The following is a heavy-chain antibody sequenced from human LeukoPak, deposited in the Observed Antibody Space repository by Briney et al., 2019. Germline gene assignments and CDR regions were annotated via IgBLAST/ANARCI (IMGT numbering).Heavy chain of an antibody. V-gene: IGHV3-7*01. J-gene: IGHJ4*02. CDR1: TFTFSNYW. D-gene: IGHD3-9*01. CDR2: IDQDGRTK. Sequence: GGPLRLSCAASTFTFSNYWMSWVRQAPGKGLEWVANIDQDGRTKYFSDSVKGRFTISRDNGKNSLSLQMNSLRAEDTAVYYCAKASRYFGEFDYWGQGALVIVSS. CDR3: AKASRYFGEFDY.